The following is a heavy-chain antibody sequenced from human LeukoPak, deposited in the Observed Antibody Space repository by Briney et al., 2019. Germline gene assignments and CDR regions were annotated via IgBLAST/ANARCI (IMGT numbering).Heavy chain of an antibody. V-gene: IGHV1-69*05. CDR2: IIPIFGTA. D-gene: IGHD6-6*01. Sequence: SVQVSCKASGGTFSSYAISWVRQAPGQGLEWMGRIIPIFGTANYAQKFQGRVTITTDESTSTAYMELSSLRSEDTAVYYCARDDIAASLSSYWGQGTLVTVSS. CDR3: ARDDIAASLSSY. J-gene: IGHJ4*02. CDR1: GGTFSSYA.